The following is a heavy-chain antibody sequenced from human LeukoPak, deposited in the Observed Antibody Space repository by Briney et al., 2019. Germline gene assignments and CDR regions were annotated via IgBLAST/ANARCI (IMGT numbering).Heavy chain of an antibody. CDR1: GFTFSTYA. CDR3: ARSGTRGDASDV. CDR2: IKQDGSQT. V-gene: IGHV3-7*03. J-gene: IGHJ3*01. Sequence: GGSLRLSCAASGFTFSTYAMNWVRQAPGKGLEWVANIKQDGSQTYYVDSVRGRFTISRDNARNSLYLQMNSLRVEDTAAYYCARSGTRGDASDVWGQGTMVTVS. D-gene: IGHD5-12*01.